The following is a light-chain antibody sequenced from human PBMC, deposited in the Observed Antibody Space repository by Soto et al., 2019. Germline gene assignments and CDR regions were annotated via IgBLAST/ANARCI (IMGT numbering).Light chain of an antibody. CDR2: GAS. CDR1: QSVSID. CDR3: QQYNKWPLT. Sequence: ILMTQSPATLSVSTLERATHSCTPSQSVSIDLAWYQQTPGQAPRLLIYGASTRATGIPVRFSGSGSGTEFTLTISSLQSEDFTTYYCQQYNKWPLTFGGGTKVDI. V-gene: IGKV3-15*01. J-gene: IGKJ4*02.